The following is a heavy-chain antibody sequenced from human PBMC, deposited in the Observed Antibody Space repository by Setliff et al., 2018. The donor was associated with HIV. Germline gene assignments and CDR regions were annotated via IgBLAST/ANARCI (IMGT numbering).Heavy chain of an antibody. CDR2: ISWNRGTI. Sequence: SLKISCAASGFTLDNYAMSWVRQRPGEGLEWVASISWNRGTIAYADSVKGRFAISRDDAKNSLHLQMNSLRPDDTAFYYCAKGSRPYKAPLDYWGQGILVTV. D-gene: IGHD1-1*01. CDR3: AKGSRPYKAPLDY. CDR1: GFTLDNYA. J-gene: IGHJ4*02. V-gene: IGHV3-9*01.